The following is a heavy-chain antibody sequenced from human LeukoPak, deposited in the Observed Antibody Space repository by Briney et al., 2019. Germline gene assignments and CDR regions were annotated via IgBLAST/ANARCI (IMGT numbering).Heavy chain of an antibody. Sequence: PGGSLRLSCAASGFTFSNYPMGWVRQAPEKGLEWVSIISGNGGGTFYAGSVKGRFTISRDYSKNTLYLQMNSLRAEDTALYYCAKDALEYSSGWFGGDYFDYWGQGKLVTVSS. J-gene: IGHJ4*02. D-gene: IGHD6-19*01. CDR1: GFTFSNYP. CDR2: ISGNGGGT. V-gene: IGHV3-23*01. CDR3: AKDALEYSSGWFGGDYFDY.